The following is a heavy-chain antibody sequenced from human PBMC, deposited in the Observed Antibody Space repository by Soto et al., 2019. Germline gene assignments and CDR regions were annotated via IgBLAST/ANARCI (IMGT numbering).Heavy chain of an antibody. Sequence: QVQLQESGPGLVKASETLSLTCPVSGGSVTTYWGWIRQPPGKGLEWIGYINYSATTKYNSCLKSGVTISVDTSKTQGSLSLRSVTSAHTAVYYCAASYCSDGVTCNWFDPWCQGILVILSP. V-gene: IGHV4-59*02. CDR1: GGSVTTY. CDR3: AASYCSDGVTCNWFDP. J-gene: IGHJ5*01. D-gene: IGHD2-8*01. CDR2: INYSATT.